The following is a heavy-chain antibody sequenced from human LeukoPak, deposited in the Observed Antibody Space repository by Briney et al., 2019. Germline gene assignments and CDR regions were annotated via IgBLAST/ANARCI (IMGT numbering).Heavy chain of an antibody. Sequence: PGGPLRLSCAASGFTFSSYGMNWIRQAPGKGLEGVAFIRHVGENSFVADSVKGRFTISRDNSRNTMHLQMNSLRAEDTAVFYCARGYYTSGGFRFDYWGQGTLVTVSS. V-gene: IGHV3-30*02. D-gene: IGHD3-3*01. CDR2: IRHVGENS. CDR3: ARGYYTSGGFRFDY. J-gene: IGHJ4*02. CDR1: GFTFSSYG.